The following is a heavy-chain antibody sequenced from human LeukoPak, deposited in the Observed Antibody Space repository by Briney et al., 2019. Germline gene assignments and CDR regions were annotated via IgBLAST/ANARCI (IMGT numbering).Heavy chain of an antibody. CDR1: GGSISSYY. Sequence: SETLSLTCTVSGGSISSYYWGWIRQPPGKGLEWIGSIYYSGSTYYNPSLKSRVTISVDTSKNQFFLKLTSVTAADTAVYFCARGEVYGSGSYYHYYMDVWGKGTTVTVSS. CDR3: ARGEVYGSGSYYHYYMDV. V-gene: IGHV4-39*07. CDR2: IYYSGST. D-gene: IGHD3-10*01. J-gene: IGHJ6*03.